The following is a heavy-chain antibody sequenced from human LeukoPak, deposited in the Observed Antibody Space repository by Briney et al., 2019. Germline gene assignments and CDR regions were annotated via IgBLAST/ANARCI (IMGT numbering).Heavy chain of an antibody. Sequence: SETLSLTCTVSGGSISSHHWTWFRQPPGKGLEWIGNIYYTGITNYNPSLKSRVTISIDTSKNQFSLSLRSVTAADTAVYYCVRDPGDSGWYNFDFWGQGTLVTVSS. D-gene: IGHD6-13*01. CDR2: IYYTGIT. J-gene: IGHJ4*02. CDR3: VRDPGDSGWYNFDF. CDR1: GGSISSHH. V-gene: IGHV4-59*11.